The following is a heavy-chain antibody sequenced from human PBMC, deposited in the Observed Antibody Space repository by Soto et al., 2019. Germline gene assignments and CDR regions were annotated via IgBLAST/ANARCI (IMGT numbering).Heavy chain of an antibody. CDR3: ARDHIIANPANWFDP. V-gene: IGHV3-74*01. D-gene: IGHD7-27*01. CDR2: INSDGSST. Sequence: GSLRLSCAASGFTFSSYWMHWVRQAPGKGLVWVSRINSDGSSTSYADSVKGRFTISRDNAKNTLYLQMNSLRAEDTAVYYCARDHIIANPANWFDPWGQGTLVTVSS. J-gene: IGHJ5*02. CDR1: GFTFSSYW.